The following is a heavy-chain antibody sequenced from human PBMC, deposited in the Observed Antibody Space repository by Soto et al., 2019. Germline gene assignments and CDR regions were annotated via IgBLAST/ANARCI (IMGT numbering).Heavy chain of an antibody. J-gene: IGHJ4*02. Sequence: QVQLVESGGGVVQPGRSLRLCCAASGFTFSSYGMHWVRQAPGKGLGWVAVIWYDGSNKYYADSVKGRFTISRDNSKNTLYLQMNSLRAEDTAVYYCAREINLYYFDYWGQGTLVTVSS. CDR3: AREINLYYFDY. V-gene: IGHV3-33*01. CDR2: IWYDGSNK. CDR1: GFTFSSYG.